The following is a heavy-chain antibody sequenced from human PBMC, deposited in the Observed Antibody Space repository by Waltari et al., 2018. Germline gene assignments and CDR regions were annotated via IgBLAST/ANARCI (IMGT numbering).Heavy chain of an antibody. CDR3: AVAVAGRGYFQH. Sequence: QVQLVQSGAEVKKPGSSVKVSCKASGGTFSSYAISWVRRAPGQGLEWMGWIIPIFGTANYAQKFQGRVTITADESTSTAYMELSSLRSEDTAVYYCAVAVAGRGYFQHWGQGTLVTVSS. CDR2: IIPIFGTA. J-gene: IGHJ1*01. CDR1: GGTFSSYA. V-gene: IGHV1-69*01. D-gene: IGHD6-19*01.